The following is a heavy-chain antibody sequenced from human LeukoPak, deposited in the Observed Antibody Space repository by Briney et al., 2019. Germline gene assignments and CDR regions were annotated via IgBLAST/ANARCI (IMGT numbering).Heavy chain of an antibody. CDR3: ARDEEGGSYPLDY. D-gene: IGHD1-26*01. Sequence: QTGGSLRLSCAASGFTFSSYWMSWVRQAPGKGLEWVANIKQDGSEKYYVDSVKGRFTISRDNAENSLYLQMNSLRAEDTAFYYCARDEEGGSYPLDYWGQGTLVTVSS. CDR1: GFTFSSYW. V-gene: IGHV3-7*03. J-gene: IGHJ4*02. CDR2: IKQDGSEK.